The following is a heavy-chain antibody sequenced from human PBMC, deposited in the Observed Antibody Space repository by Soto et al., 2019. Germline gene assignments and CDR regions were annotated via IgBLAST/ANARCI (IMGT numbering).Heavy chain of an antibody. V-gene: IGHV1-69*08. D-gene: IGHD4-17*01. CDR3: AREFSGYGDQPRVVDY. J-gene: IGHJ4*02. Sequence: QVQLVQSGAEVKKPGSSVKVSCKASGGTFSSYTISWVRQAPGQGLEWMGRIIPILGIANYAQKFQGRVTITADKSTSPAYMELSSLRSEDTAVYYCAREFSGYGDQPRVVDYWGQGTLVTVSS. CDR1: GGTFSSYT. CDR2: IIPILGIA.